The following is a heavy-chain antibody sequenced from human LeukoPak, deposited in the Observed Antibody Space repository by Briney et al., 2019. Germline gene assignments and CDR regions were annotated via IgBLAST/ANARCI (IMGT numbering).Heavy chain of an antibody. Sequence: GGSLRLSCAASGFTFGRSWMDRVRQAPGKGLEWVANIKEDGSETYYVDSAKGRFTISRDNAKSSLYLQMDRVRVEDTAIYYCSRSLNNWGQGTLVTVSS. CDR1: GFTFGRSW. J-gene: IGHJ4*02. CDR3: SRSLNN. V-gene: IGHV3-7*01. CDR2: IKEDGSET.